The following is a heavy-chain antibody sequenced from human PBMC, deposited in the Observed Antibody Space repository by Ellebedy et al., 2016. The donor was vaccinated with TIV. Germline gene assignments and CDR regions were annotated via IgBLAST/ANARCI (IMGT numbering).Heavy chain of an antibody. CDR3: ARDFAFDY. CDR2: IYSGGST. J-gene: IGHJ4*02. Sequence: GESLKISXAASGFTVSSNYMSWVRQAPGKGLEWVSVIYSGGSTYYADSVKGRFTISRDNSKNTLYLQMNSLRAEDTAVYYCARDFAFDYWGQGTLVTVSS. V-gene: IGHV3-53*01. D-gene: IGHD3-3*01. CDR1: GFTVSSNY.